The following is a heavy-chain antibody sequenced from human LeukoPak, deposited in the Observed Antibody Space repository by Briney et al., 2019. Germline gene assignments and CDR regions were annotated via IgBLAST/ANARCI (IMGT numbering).Heavy chain of an antibody. CDR2: ISSNGGST. V-gene: IGHV3-64*01. D-gene: IGHD1-26*01. J-gene: IGHJ3*02. CDR3: ARDYSGSYGDAFDI. Sequence: GGSLRLSCAASGFTFSSYAMHWVRQAPGKGLEYVSAISSNGGSTYYANSVKGRFTISRDSSKNTLYLQMGSLRAEDMAVYYCARDYSGSYGDAFDIWGQGTMVTVSS. CDR1: GFTFSSYA.